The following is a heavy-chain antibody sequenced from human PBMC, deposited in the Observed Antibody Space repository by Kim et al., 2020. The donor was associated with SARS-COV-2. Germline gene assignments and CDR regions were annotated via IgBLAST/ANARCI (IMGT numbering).Heavy chain of an antibody. CDR3: ASKTQEMATIAPFDY. J-gene: IGHJ4*02. Sequence: SVKVSCKASGGTFSSYAISWVRQAPGQVLEWMGGIIPIFGTANYAQKFQGRVTITADKSTSTAYMELSSLRSEDTAVYYCASKTQEMATIAPFDYWGQGTLVTVSS. CDR2: IIPIFGTA. D-gene: IGHD5-12*01. CDR1: GGTFSSYA. V-gene: IGHV1-69*06.